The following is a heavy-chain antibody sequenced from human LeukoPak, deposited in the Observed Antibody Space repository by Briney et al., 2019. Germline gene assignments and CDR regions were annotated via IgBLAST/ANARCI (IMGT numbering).Heavy chain of an antibody. J-gene: IGHJ3*02. CDR2: IYYSGST. D-gene: IGHD2-21*02. V-gene: IGHV4-30-4*01. Sequence: PSQTLSLTCTVSGGSISSGDYYWSWIRQPPGKGLEWLGYIYYSGSTYYNPSLKSRVTISVDTSKNQFSLKLSSVTAADTAVYYCARETVVTAIAVAFDIWGQGTMVTVSS. CDR3: ARETVVTAIAVAFDI. CDR1: GGSISSGDYY.